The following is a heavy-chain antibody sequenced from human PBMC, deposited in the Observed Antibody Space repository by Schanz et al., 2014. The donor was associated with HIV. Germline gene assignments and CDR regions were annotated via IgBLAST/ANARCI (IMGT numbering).Heavy chain of an antibody. J-gene: IGHJ4*02. CDR1: GFIFSSYG. Sequence: VQLVESGGGLVQPGGSLRLSCAASGFIFSSYGMHWVRQAPGKGLEWVGVIWYDGTNKYYADSVKGRFTISRDNSKNTVDLQMNSLRAEDTAVYYCARGLPRFAVTTLDSWGQGTLVTVSS. CDR2: IWYDGTNK. V-gene: IGHV3-33*01. D-gene: IGHD4-17*01. CDR3: ARGLPRFAVTTLDS.